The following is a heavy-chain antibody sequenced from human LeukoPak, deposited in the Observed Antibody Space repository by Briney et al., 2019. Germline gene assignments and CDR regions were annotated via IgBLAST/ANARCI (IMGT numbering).Heavy chain of an antibody. V-gene: IGHV4-31*03. CDR2: IYYSGST. J-gene: IGHJ4*02. CDR1: GGSISSGGYY. D-gene: IGHD4-23*01. CDR3: ARGGTVVNGFDY. Sequence: SQTLSLTCTVSGGSISSGGYYWSWIRQHPGKGLEWIGYIYYSGSTYYNPSLKSRVTISVDTSKNQFSLKLSSVTAADTAVYYCARGGTVVNGFDYWGLGTLVTVSS.